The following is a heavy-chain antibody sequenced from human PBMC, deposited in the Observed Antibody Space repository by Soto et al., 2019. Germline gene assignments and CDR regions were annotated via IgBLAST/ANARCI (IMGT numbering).Heavy chain of an antibody. Sequence: QVQLQQWGAGLLKPSETLSLTCAVYGGSFSGYYWSWIRQPPGKGLEWIGEINHSGSTNYNPSLKGRVTISVDTSKNQLSLKLSSVTAADTAVDYCARGRDIVVVPAAIWFDPWGQGTLVTVSS. CDR3: ARGRDIVVVPAAIWFDP. V-gene: IGHV4-34*01. D-gene: IGHD2-2*01. CDR2: INHSGST. CDR1: GGSFSGYY. J-gene: IGHJ5*02.